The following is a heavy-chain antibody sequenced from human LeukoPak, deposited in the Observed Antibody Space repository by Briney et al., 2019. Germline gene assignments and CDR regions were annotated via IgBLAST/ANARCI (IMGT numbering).Heavy chain of an antibody. D-gene: IGHD3-10*01. J-gene: IGHJ4*02. V-gene: IGHV3-23*01. CDR2: ISPSGGIT. CDR1: GFTFSSHG. CDR3: AREGFSFGSDIIRKHFDY. Sequence: GGTLRLSCAASGFTFSSHGMNWVRQAPGKGLEWVSGISPSGGITYYTDSVKGRFTISRDNSKNTVSLQMNSLRGEDTAVYYCAREGFSFGSDIIRKHFDYWGQGTLVTVSS.